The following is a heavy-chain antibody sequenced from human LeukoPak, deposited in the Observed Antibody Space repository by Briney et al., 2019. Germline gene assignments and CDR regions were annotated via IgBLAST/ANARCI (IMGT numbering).Heavy chain of an antibody. CDR2: VNRDGSET. Sequence: GGSLRLSCAASGFTLSNHWMTWVRQVPGRGPEWVANVNRDGSETYYLDSEKGRFTISKDNAKNSLYLQMNSLRAEDTALYHCARNNGMDVWGQGTTVIVSS. V-gene: IGHV3-7*03. CDR3: ARNNGMDV. J-gene: IGHJ6*02. CDR1: GFTLSNHW.